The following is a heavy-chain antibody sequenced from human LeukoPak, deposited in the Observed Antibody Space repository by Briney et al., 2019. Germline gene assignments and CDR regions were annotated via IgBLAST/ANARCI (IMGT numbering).Heavy chain of an antibody. CDR1: GFTFSRYG. Sequence: GWSLRLSCAASGFTFSRYGMHWVRQAPGKGLEWVTFISYDGNNRKYADSVAGRFTISRDNSKNTLYLEMNSVRPEDTALYYCVRKIGSPPSPGHFDYWGQGTLVTVSS. CDR2: ISYDGNNR. D-gene: IGHD1-26*01. J-gene: IGHJ4*02. CDR3: VRKIGSPPSPGHFDY. V-gene: IGHV3-30*03.